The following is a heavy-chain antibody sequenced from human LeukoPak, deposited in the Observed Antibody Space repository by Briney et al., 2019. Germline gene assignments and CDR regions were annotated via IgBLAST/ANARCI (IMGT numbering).Heavy chain of an antibody. CDR3: ARSIFTIFGVVPGAIDY. J-gene: IGHJ4*02. V-gene: IGHV1-46*01. Sequence: GASVKVSCKASGYTFTSYYMHWVRQAPGQGLEWMGIINPSGGSTSYAQKFQGRVTMTRDTSTSTVYMELSSLRSEDTAVYYCARSIFTIFGVVPGAIDYWGQGTLVTVSS. CDR1: GYTFTSYY. D-gene: IGHD3-3*01. CDR2: INPSGGST.